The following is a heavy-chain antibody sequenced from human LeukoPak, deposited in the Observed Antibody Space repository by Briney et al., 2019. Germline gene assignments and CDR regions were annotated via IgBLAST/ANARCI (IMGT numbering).Heavy chain of an antibody. CDR3: ARLTPYDSSGYYYSYYFDY. Sequence: GASVKVSCKASGYTFTSYEISWVRQAPGQGLEWMGWISAYNGNTNYAQKLQGRVTMTTDTSTSTAYMELRSLRSDDTAVYYCARLTPYDSSGYYYSYYFDYWGQGTLVTVSS. D-gene: IGHD3-22*01. V-gene: IGHV1-18*01. CDR2: ISAYNGNT. CDR1: GYTFTSYE. J-gene: IGHJ4*02.